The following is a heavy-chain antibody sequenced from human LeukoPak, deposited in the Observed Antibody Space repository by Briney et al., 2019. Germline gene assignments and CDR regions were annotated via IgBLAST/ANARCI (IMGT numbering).Heavy chain of an antibody. CDR2: IYPGDSDT. V-gene: IGHV5-51*01. CDR1: GYSFTSYW. CDR3: ARVTSSSGWYGGWFDP. Sequence: AGESLEISCKGSGYSFTSYWIGWVRQMPGKGLGWMGIIYPGDSDTRYSPSFQGQVTISADKSISTAYLQWSSLKASDTAMYYCARVTSSSGWYGGWFDPWGQGTLVTVSS. J-gene: IGHJ5*02. D-gene: IGHD6-19*01.